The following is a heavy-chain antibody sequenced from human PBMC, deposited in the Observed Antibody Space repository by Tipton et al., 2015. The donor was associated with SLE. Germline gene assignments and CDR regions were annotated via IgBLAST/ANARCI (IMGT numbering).Heavy chain of an antibody. Sequence: TLSLTCTVSGGPISSYYWSWIRQPPGKGLEWIGYIYYSGSTNYNPSLKSRVTISVDTSKNQFSLKLRSVTAAYTAVFYCARDLAARAGHYFDVWGQGTLVSVSS. CDR3: ARDLAARAGHYFDV. CDR2: IYYSGST. J-gene: IGHJ4*02. CDR1: GGPISSYY. D-gene: IGHD6-6*01. V-gene: IGHV4-59*01.